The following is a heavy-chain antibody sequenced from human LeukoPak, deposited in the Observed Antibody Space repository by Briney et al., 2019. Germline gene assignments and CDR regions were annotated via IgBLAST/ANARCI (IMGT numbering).Heavy chain of an antibody. V-gene: IGHV3-21*01. D-gene: IGHD6-6*01. CDR1: GFTFNSYS. J-gene: IGHJ4*02. CDR3: ARDGNEFSSSYYFDY. CDR2: ISTSSSYI. Sequence: KPGGSLRLSCAASGFTFNSYSMNWVRQAPGKGLEWVSSISTSSSYIYYADLVKGRFTISRDNAKNSLYLQMNSLRAEDTAVYYCARDGNEFSSSYYFDYWGQGTLVTVSS.